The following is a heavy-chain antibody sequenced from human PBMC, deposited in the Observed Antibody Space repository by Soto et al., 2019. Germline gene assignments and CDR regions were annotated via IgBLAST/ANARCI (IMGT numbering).Heavy chain of an antibody. V-gene: IGHV3-30*18. J-gene: IGHJ4*02. CDR1: GFTFSSYG. CDR2: ISYDGSNK. D-gene: IGHD1-7*01. Sequence: GGSLRLSCAASGFTFSSYGMHWVRQAPGKGLEWVAVISYDGSNKYYADSVKGRFTISRDNSKNTLYLQMNSLRAEDTAVYYCAKESITGTTSHFDYWGQGTLVTVSS. CDR3: AKESITGTTSHFDY.